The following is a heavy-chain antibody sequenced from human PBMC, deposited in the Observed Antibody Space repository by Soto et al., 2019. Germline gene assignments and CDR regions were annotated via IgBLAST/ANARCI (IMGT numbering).Heavy chain of an antibody. D-gene: IGHD7-27*01. CDR1: GFSISSGGYS. J-gene: IGHJ5*02. Sequence: SETLSLTCAVSGFSISSGGYSWSWIRQPPGKGLEWIGYIYHSGSTYYNPSLKSRVTISVDRSKNQFSLKLSSVTAADTAVYYCARVPGPWGQGTLVTVS. CDR2: IYHSGST. CDR3: ARVPGP. V-gene: IGHV4-30-2*01.